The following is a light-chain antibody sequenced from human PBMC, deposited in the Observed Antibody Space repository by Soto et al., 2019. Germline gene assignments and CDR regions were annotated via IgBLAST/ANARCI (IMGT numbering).Light chain of an antibody. CDR1: QSVSSW. J-gene: IGKJ1*01. V-gene: IGKV1-5*03. Sequence: DIQMAQSPSALSVTVGDTVTITCRASQSVSSWLAWYQQKPGKAPKLLIYKASTLQRGVPSRFSGSGSGTEFTLTITSLQPDDFATYYCQQYKTYSGTFGPGTKVDIK. CDR3: QQYKTYSGT. CDR2: KAS.